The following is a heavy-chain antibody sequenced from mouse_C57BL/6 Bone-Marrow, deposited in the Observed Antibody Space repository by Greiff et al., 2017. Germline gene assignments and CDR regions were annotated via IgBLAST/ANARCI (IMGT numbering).Heavy chain of an antibody. V-gene: IGHV1-64*01. CDR2: IHPNSGST. D-gene: IGHD1-1*01. Sequence: QVQLQQPGAELVKPGASVKLSCKASGYTFTSYWMPWVKQRPGQGLEWIGMIHPNSGSTNYNEKFKSKATLTVDKSSSTAYMQLSSLTSEDSAVYYCARPYGAWFAYWGQGTLVTVSA. CDR3: ARPYGAWFAY. CDR1: GYTFTSYW. J-gene: IGHJ3*01.